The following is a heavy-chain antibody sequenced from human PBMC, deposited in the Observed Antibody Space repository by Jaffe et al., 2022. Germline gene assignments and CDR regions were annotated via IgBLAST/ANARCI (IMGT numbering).Heavy chain of an antibody. V-gene: IGHV2-70*01. D-gene: IGHD6-6*01. CDR2: IDWDNNK. CDR3: ARSSRSSSSHYYYYYMDV. CDR1: GFSLSTSGMC. J-gene: IGHJ6*03. Sequence: QVTLRESGPALVKPTQTLTLTCTFSGFSLSTSGMCVSWIRQPPGKALEWLALIDWDNNKYYSTSLKTRLTISKDTSKNQVVLTMTNMDPVDTATYYCARSSRSSSSHYYYYYMDVWGKGTTVTVSS.